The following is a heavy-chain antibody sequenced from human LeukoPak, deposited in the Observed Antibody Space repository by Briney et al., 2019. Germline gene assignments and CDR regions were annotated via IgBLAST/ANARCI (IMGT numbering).Heavy chain of an antibody. CDR1: GFTFSSYA. CDR2: ISYDGSNK. J-gene: IGHJ4*02. CDR3: AREGQQLYYFDY. D-gene: IGHD6-13*01. V-gene: IGHV3-30*04. Sequence: PGRSLRPSCAASGFTFSSYAMHWVRQAPGKGLEWVAVISYDGSNKYYADSVKGRFTISRDNSKNTLYLQMNSLRAEDTAVYYCAREGQQLYYFDYWGQGTLVTVSS.